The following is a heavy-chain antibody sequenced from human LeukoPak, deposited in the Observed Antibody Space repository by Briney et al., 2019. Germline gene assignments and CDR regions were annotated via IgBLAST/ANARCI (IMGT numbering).Heavy chain of an antibody. CDR2: INHSGST. J-gene: IGHJ4*02. CDR3: ARGTGSIYCSSTSCLGGDY. Sequence: SETLSLTCAVYGGSLSGYYWSWIRQPPGKGLEWIGEINHSGSTNYNPSLKSRVTISVDTSKNQFSLKLSSVTAADTAVYYCARGTGSIYCSSTSCLGGDYWGQGTLVTVSS. CDR1: GGSLSGYY. D-gene: IGHD2-2*01. V-gene: IGHV4-34*01.